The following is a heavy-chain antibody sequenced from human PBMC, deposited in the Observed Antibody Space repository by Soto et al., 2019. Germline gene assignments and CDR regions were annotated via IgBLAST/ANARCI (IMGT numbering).Heavy chain of an antibody. CDR1: GGTFSSYA. J-gene: IGHJ5*02. CDR2: IIPIFGTA. Sequence: QVQLVQSGAEVKKPGSSVKVSCKASGGTFSSYAISWVRQAPGQGLEWMGGIIPIFGTANYAQKFQGRVTITADESRSTAYMELSSLISEDTAVYYCASGGMCSGGSCYSFWFDPWGQGTLVTVSS. D-gene: IGHD2-15*01. V-gene: IGHV1-69*01. CDR3: ASGGMCSGGSCYSFWFDP.